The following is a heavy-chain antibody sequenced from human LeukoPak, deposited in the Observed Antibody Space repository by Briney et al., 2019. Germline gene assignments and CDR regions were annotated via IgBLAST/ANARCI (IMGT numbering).Heavy chain of an antibody. D-gene: IGHD3-3*01. Sequence: PGRSLRLSCAASGFTFNSYGMHWVRQAPGKGLEWVAVIWYDGSNKYYADSVKGRFTISRDNSKNTLYLQMNSLRAEDTAVYYCARVVWSSGYDFWAYYYYMDVWGKGTTVTVSS. CDR2: IWYDGSNK. J-gene: IGHJ6*03. CDR1: GFTFNSYG. V-gene: IGHV3-33*01. CDR3: ARVVWSSGYDFWAYYYYMDV.